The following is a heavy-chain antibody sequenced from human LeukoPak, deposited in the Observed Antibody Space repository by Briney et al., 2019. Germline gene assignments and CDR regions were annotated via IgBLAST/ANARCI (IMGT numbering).Heavy chain of an antibody. J-gene: IGHJ3*02. V-gene: IGHV3-23*01. CDR2: ISGSGGST. CDR1: GFTFSSYA. D-gene: IGHD3-10*01. Sequence: PGGSLRLSCAASGFTFSSYAMSWVRQAPGKGLEWVSAISGSGGSTYYADSVKGRFTISRDNSKNTLYLQMNSLRAEDTAVYYCAKDVRHYYGSGDAFDIWGQGTMVTVSS. CDR3: AKDVRHYYGSGDAFDI.